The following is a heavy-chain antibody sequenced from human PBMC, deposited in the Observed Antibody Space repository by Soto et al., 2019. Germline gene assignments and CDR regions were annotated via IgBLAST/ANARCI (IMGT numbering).Heavy chain of an antibody. CDR3: ARGRPDPYYYDTSGHYYVA. D-gene: IGHD3-22*01. J-gene: IGHJ5*02. V-gene: IGHV4-30-4*01. CDR1: GVSISSGDYY. Sequence: SETLSLTXTVSGVSISSGDYYWTWIRQPPGKGLEWIGYIYYSGSTYYNPSLKSRVTISVDTSKNQFSLKLSSVTAADSAVYSCARGRPDPYYYDTSGHYYVAWGQGTLVTVSS. CDR2: IYYSGST.